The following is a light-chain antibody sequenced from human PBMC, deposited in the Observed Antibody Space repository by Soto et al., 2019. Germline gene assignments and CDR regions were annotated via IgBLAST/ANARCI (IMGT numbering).Light chain of an antibody. CDR3: QQYNNWPET. CDR1: QSVSIY. Sequence: EIVLTQSPATLSLSPGERATLSCRASQSVSIYLAWYQQKPGQAPRLLIYDASNRATGIPARFSGSGSGTDFTLTISSLEPEDFAVYYCQQYNNWPETFGGGTKVDIK. J-gene: IGKJ4*01. V-gene: IGKV3-11*01. CDR2: DAS.